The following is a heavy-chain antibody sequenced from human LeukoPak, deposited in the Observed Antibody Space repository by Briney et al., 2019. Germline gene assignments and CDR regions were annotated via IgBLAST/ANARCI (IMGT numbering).Heavy chain of an antibody. V-gene: IGHV3-7*01. Sequence: GGSLRLSCAASGFTFCSYWMSWVRQAPGKGLEWVANTKEDGSETYYVDSVKGRFTISRDNAKNALYLQMNSLRGEDTAVYYCARDDSTGYLYLDYWGQGSLVTVSS. CDR1: GFTFCSYW. D-gene: IGHD3-22*01. CDR3: ARDDSTGYLYLDY. J-gene: IGHJ4*02. CDR2: TKEDGSET.